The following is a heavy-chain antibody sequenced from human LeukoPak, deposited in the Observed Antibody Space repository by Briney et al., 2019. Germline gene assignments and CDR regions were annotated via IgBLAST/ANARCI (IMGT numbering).Heavy chain of an antibody. D-gene: IGHD6-13*01. CDR2: IKQDGIDK. CDR3: AKDSGWFRFDY. CDR1: GFTFSTSW. V-gene: IGHV3-7*03. Sequence: GGSLRLSCAASGFTFSTSWMTWVRQAPGKGLEWVANIKQDGIDKYYMDSVKGRFTISRDNAKNSLYLQMNSLRAEDTAVYYCAKDSGWFRFDYWGQGTLVTVSS. J-gene: IGHJ4*02.